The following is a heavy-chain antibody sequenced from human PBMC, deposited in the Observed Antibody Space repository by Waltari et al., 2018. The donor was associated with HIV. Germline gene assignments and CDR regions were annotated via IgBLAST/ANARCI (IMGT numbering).Heavy chain of an antibody. Sequence: CPASGFTFSSYWMSWVRQAPGKGLEWVANIKQDGSEKYYVDSVKGRFTISRDNAKNSLYLQMNSLRAEDTAVYYCARDEYSSSSGEGFDYWGQGTLVTVSS. J-gene: IGHJ4*02. V-gene: IGHV3-7*01. CDR1: GFTFSSYW. CDR3: ARDEYSSSSGEGFDY. CDR2: IKQDGSEK. D-gene: IGHD6-6*01.